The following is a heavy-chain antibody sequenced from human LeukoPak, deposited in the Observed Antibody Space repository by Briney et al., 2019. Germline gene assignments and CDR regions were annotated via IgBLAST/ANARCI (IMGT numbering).Heavy chain of an antibody. CDR1: GFSFNKAW. CDR3: TTDVLNTYYYGSGSYLNYFDY. Sequence: GGSLRLSCEASGFSFNKAWMSWVRQAPGKGLEWVGRIKSKTDGGTTDYAAPEKGRFTISRDDSKNTLYLQMNSLKTEDTAVYYCTTDVLNTYYYGSGSYLNYFDYWGQGTLVTVSS. D-gene: IGHD3-10*01. J-gene: IGHJ4*02. V-gene: IGHV3-15*01. CDR2: IKSKTDGGTT.